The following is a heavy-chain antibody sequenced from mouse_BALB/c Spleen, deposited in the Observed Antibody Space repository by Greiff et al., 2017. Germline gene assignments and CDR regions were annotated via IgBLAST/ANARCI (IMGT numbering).Heavy chain of an antibody. J-gene: IGHJ3*01. D-gene: IGHD2-3*01. V-gene: IGHV3-2*02. CDR3: ARYDDGYTWFAY. CDR2: ISYSGST. Sequence: EVQLVESGPGLVKPSQSLSLTCTVTGYSITSDYAWNWIRQFPGNKLEWMGYISYSGSTSYNPSLKSRISITRDTSKNQFFLQLNSVTTEDTATYYCARYDDGYTWFAYWGQGTLVTVSA. CDR1: GYSITSDYA.